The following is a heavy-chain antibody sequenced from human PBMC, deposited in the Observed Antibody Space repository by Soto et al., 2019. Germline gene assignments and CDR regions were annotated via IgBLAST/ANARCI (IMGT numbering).Heavy chain of an antibody. CDR2: ISAYNGNT. Sequence: ASVKVSCKASGYTFTSYGISWVRQAPGQGLEWMGWISAYNGNTNYAQKLQGRVTMTTDTSTSTAYMELRSLRSDDTAVYYCARVRFLEWRRHDAFDIWGQGTMVTVSS. CDR1: GYTFTSYG. CDR3: ARVRFLEWRRHDAFDI. D-gene: IGHD3-3*01. J-gene: IGHJ3*02. V-gene: IGHV1-18*01.